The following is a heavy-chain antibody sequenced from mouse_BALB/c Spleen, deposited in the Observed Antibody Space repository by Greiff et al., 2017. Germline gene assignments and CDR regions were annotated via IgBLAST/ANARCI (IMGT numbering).Heavy chain of an antibody. CDR2: ISSGGST. J-gene: IGHJ2*01. V-gene: IGHV5-6-5*01. CDR1: GFTFSSYA. D-gene: IGHD2-3*01. CDR3: ARDIDGYYFDY. Sequence: EVQGVESGGGLVKPGGSLKLSCAASGFTFSSYAMSWVRQTPEKRLEWVASISSGGSTYYPDSVKGRFTISRDNARNILYLQMSSLRSEDTAMYYCARDIDGYYFDYWGQGTTLTVSS.